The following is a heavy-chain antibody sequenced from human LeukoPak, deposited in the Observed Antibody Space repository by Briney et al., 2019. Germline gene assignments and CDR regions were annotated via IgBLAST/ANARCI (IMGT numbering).Heavy chain of an antibody. CDR3: AREFYDDGDYYFDY. CDR1: GYSFTSHG. V-gene: IGHV1-18*01. D-gene: IGHD4-17*01. Sequence: ASVKVSCKASGYSFTSHGISWVRQAPGQGLEWMGWISVYKGNTNYAQKLQGRVTMTTDTSTSTAYMELRSLRPDDTAVYYCAREFYDDGDYYFDYWGQGTLVTVSS. J-gene: IGHJ4*02. CDR2: ISVYKGNT.